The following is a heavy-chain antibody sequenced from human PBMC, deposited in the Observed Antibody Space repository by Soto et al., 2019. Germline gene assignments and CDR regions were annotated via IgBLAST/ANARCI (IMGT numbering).Heavy chain of an antibody. CDR1: GFTFSDYY. J-gene: IGHJ4*02. V-gene: IGHV3-11*01. CDR2: ISSSGKTK. CDR3: ATLHFFGVDH. Sequence: QVQLVESGGGLVKPGGSLRLSCAASGFTFSDYYMTWIRQAPGKGLEWVSYISSSGKTKYYADSVKGRFTISRYSAMNSLYLQMNSLRVEDTAVYYCATLHFFGVDHWGQGTLVTVSS. D-gene: IGHD3-3*01.